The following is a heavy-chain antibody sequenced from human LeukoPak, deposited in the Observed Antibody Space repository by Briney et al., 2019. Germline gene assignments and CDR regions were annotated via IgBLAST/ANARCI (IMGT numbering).Heavy chain of an antibody. CDR1: GYTFTDNG. D-gene: IGHD3-16*02. Sequence: ASVKVPCKASGYTFTDNGISWVRQAPGEGLEWMGWISANSGKTNYAQRFQGRVTMTRETSSSTVYMELRSLRSDDTAVYFCARDKNYRFDYWGQGTLVSVTS. CDR2: ISANSGKT. CDR3: ARDKNYRFDY. V-gene: IGHV1-18*01. J-gene: IGHJ4*02.